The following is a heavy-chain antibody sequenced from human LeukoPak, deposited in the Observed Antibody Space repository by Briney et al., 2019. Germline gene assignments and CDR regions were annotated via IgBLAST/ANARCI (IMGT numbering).Heavy chain of an antibody. CDR2: INHSGST. D-gene: IGHD7-27*01. J-gene: IGHJ3*02. Sequence: SETLSLTCTVSGGSISSSSYYWGWIRQPPGKGLEWIGEINHSGSTNYNPSLKSRVTISVDTSKNQFSLKLSSVTAADTAVYYCARQGQLTGEDDAFDIWGQGTMVTVSS. CDR1: GGSISSSSYY. CDR3: ARQGQLTGEDDAFDI. V-gene: IGHV4-39*01.